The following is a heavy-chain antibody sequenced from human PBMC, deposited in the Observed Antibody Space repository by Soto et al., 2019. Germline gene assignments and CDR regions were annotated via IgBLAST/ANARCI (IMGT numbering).Heavy chain of an antibody. V-gene: IGHV3-21*01. CDR3: ARVVDYYDPYYYYAMDV. D-gene: IGHD3-22*01. CDR1: EFTFSSYS. Sequence: EVQLVESGGGLVKPGRSLRLSCAASEFTFSSYSMNWVRQAPGKGLEWVSSISISSSYIYYADSVKGRFTISRDNPNNSLYLQMNSLRAEDTAVYYCARVVDYYDPYYYYAMDVWGQGTPVTVSS. CDR2: ISISSSYI. J-gene: IGHJ6*02.